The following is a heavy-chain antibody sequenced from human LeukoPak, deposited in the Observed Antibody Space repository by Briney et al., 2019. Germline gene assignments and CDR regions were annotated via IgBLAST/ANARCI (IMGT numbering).Heavy chain of an antibody. CDR1: GLTFTNFK. D-gene: IGHD3-16*01. CDR2: IYSGGST. V-gene: IGHV3-53*01. Sequence: GGSLRLSCAVSGLTFTNFKMNWVRQAPGKGLEWVSVIYSGGSTYYADSVKGRFTISRDNSKNTLYLQMNSLRAEDTAVYYCARDFGSHAPYEAFDIWGQGTMVTVSS. J-gene: IGHJ3*02. CDR3: ARDFGSHAPYEAFDI.